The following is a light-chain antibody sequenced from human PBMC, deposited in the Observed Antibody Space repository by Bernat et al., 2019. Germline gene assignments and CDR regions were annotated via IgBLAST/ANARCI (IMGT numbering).Light chain of an antibody. J-gene: IGKJ4*01. V-gene: IGKV1-9*01. Sequence: DIQLTQSPSFLSASIGDRVTITCRASQDIRVYLAWYQQKSGKAPKLLIYAASTLQGVVTSRFSGSGSGTDFTLTISSLQPEDFATYYCQKLNSYPLTFGGGTKVEIK. CDR2: AAS. CDR1: QDIRVY. CDR3: QKLNSYPLT.